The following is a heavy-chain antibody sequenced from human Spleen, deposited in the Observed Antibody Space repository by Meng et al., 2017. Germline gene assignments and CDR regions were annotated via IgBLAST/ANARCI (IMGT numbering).Heavy chain of an antibody. Sequence: GLGLVEALDSLYTTCVVAGGSVSDYYWSWIRPPPGKGLEWIGEINHSGSTNYNPSLESRATISVDTSQNNLSLKLSSVTAADSAVYYCARGPTTMAHDFDYWGQGTLVTVSS. CDR1: GGSVSDYY. V-gene: IGHV4-34*01. CDR3: ARGPTTMAHDFDY. D-gene: IGHD4-11*01. CDR2: INHSGST. J-gene: IGHJ4*02.